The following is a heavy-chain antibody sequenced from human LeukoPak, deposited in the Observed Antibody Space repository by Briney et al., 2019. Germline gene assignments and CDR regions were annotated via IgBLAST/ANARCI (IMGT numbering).Heavy chain of an antibody. CDR2: ISYDGSNK. D-gene: IGHD3-22*01. Sequence: PGGSLRLSCAASGFTFSSYAMHWVRQAPGKGLEWVAVISYDGSNKYYADSVKGRFTISRDNSKNTLYLQMNSLRAEDTAVYYCAKDDYYDSSAHQDYGGQGTLVTVSS. CDR3: AKDDYYDSSAHQDY. J-gene: IGHJ4*02. CDR1: GFTFSSYA. V-gene: IGHV3-30-3*01.